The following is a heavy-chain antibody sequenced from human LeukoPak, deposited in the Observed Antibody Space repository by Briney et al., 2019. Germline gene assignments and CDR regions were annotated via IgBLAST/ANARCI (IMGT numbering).Heavy chain of an antibody. Sequence: PGGSLTLSCAASGFTFSSYAMSWVRQAPGKGLEWVSAISGSGGSKYYADSVKGRFTISRDNSKNTLYLQMNSLRAEDTAVYYCAKSAPKTYYDFWSGPPIYMDVWGKGTTVTVSS. V-gene: IGHV3-23*01. CDR1: GFTFSSYA. CDR2: ISGSGGSK. J-gene: IGHJ6*03. D-gene: IGHD3-3*01. CDR3: AKSAPKTYYDFWSGPPIYMDV.